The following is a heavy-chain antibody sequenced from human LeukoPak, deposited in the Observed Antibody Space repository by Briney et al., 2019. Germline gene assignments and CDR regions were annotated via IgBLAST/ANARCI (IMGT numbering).Heavy chain of an antibody. CDR1: GGTFSRYA. V-gene: IGHV1-69*13. J-gene: IGHJ4*02. Sequence: SVKVSCKASGGTFSRYAISWVRQAPGQGREGMGGIIPMFGIANYAQTFQGRVTITADESTSTAYMELSSLRSEDTAVYYCARDRPYTGGWRGFDYWGQGTLVTVSS. CDR2: IIPMFGIA. D-gene: IGHD6-19*01. CDR3: ARDRPYTGGWRGFDY.